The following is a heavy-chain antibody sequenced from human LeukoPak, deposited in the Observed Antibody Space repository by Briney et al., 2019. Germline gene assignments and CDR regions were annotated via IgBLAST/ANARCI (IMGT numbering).Heavy chain of an antibody. V-gene: IGHV1-18*01. CDR3: ARGDYGLFDY. Sequence: ASVKVSCKASGYTFTTYGINWVRQAPGQALEWMGWISTYNANTNSAQKLHDRVTMTTDTSTKTAYMELRSLRFDDTAVYYCARGDYGLFDYWGQGTLVTVSS. D-gene: IGHD4-17*01. J-gene: IGHJ4*02. CDR1: GYTFTTYG. CDR2: ISTYNANT.